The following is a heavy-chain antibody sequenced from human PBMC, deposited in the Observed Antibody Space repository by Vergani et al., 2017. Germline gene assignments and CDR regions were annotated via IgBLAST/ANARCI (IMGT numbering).Heavy chain of an antibody. J-gene: IGHJ6*03. Sequence: EAQLVESGGDLVQPGGSLRLSCVGSGFSFSSYWVSWVRQAPGKGLEWVATIKQDESEKYYGDSVKGRFTISRDNAKNSVFLQMSSLRVEDTAVYYCARDWTNCGSRDMDVWGKGTTVIVSS. CDR3: ARDWTNCGSRDMDV. V-gene: IGHV3-7*01. CDR1: GFSFSSYW. D-gene: IGHD7-27*01. CDR2: IKQDESEK.